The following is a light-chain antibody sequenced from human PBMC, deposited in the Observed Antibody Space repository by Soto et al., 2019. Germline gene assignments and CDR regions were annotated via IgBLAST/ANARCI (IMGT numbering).Light chain of an antibody. V-gene: IGKV3-15*01. Sequence: EIVMTQSPSTLSVSPGETATLSCRASQRVGINLAWYQQKPGQAPRLLIYSASARATGFPARFSGSGSGTDFTLTISSLQSEDFAVYYCQQYNNWPWTFGQGTKVDIK. CDR2: SAS. J-gene: IGKJ1*01. CDR1: QRVGIN. CDR3: QQYNNWPWT.